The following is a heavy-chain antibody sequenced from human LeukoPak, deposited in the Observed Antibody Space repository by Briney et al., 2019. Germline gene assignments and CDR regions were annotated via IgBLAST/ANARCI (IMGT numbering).Heavy chain of an antibody. D-gene: IGHD3-22*01. CDR1: GGSISSSSYY. Sequence: SETLSLTCTVSGGSISSSSYYWGWIRPPPGKGLGWIGSIYYSGSTYYNPSLKSRDTISVDTSKKQFSLKLRSVTAAETAVYYCARVGGVTMIVVITGDAFDIWGQGTMVTVSS. CDR2: IYYSGST. V-gene: IGHV4-39*07. J-gene: IGHJ3*02. CDR3: ARVGGVTMIVVITGDAFDI.